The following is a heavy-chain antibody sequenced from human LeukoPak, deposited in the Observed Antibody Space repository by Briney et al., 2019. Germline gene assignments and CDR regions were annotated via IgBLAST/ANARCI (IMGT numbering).Heavy chain of an antibody. J-gene: IGHJ4*02. V-gene: IGHV3-30*14. CDR2: ISYDGSNK. CDR3: GRDVGLLWFGELPSHY. CDR1: GFTFSSYA. Sequence: GGSLRLSCAASGFTFSSYAMHWVRQAPGKGLEWVAVISYDGSNKYYADSVKGRFTISRDNSKNTLYRKMDSVRAEDTAVYYCGRDVGLLWFGELPSHYWGQGTLVTVSS. D-gene: IGHD3-10*01.